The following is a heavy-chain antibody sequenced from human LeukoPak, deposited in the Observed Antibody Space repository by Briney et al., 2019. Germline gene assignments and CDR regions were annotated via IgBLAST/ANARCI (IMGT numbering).Heavy chain of an antibody. CDR1: GFTFDDYA. Sequence: GKSLRLSCAASGFTFDDYAMHWVRQAPGKGLEWVAFIRYDGGNKYYADSVKGRFTISRDNSKNTLFLQMNSLRAEDTAVYYCAKASFGHAFDIWGQGTMVTVSS. D-gene: IGHD3/OR15-3a*01. CDR3: AKASFGHAFDI. V-gene: IGHV3-30*02. J-gene: IGHJ3*02. CDR2: IRYDGGNK.